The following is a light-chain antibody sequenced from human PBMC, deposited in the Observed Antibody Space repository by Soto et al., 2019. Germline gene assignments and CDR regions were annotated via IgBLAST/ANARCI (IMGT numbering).Light chain of an antibody. CDR1: SSNIGRKP. CDR3: AAWDDRLSGYV. J-gene: IGLJ1*01. CDR2: SND. Sequence: QSVLTQPPSASGTPGQMVTISCSGRSSNIGRKPVTWYQQLPGTAPKLLIHSNDQRPSGVPDRFSSSKSGTSASLAISGLQSEDEADYYCAAWDDRLSGYVFGTGTKVTVL. V-gene: IGLV1-44*01.